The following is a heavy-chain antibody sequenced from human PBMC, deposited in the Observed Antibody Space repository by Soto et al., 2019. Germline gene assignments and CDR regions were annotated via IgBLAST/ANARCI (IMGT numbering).Heavy chain of an antibody. V-gene: IGHV6-1*01. CDR3: ARATLIVGAFYYYYYYGMEV. CDR1: GDSVSSNSAA. J-gene: IGHJ6*02. Sequence: SQTLSLTCAISGDSVSSNSAAWNWIRQSPSRGLEWLGRTYYRSKWYNDYAVSVKSRITINPDTSKNQFSLQLNSVTPEDTAVYYCARATLIVGAFYYYYYYGMEVWGHGTTVTVSS. CDR2: TYYRSKWYN. D-gene: IGHD1-26*01.